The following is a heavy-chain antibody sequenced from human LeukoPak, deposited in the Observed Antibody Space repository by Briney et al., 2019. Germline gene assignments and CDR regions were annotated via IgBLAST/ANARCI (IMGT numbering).Heavy chain of an antibody. CDR1: GGSMRNYF. Sequence: SETLSLTCTVSGGSMRNYFWSWIRQPPGKGLEWIGYIFDSGDTKYNPSLKSRVTISVDTSKNQFSVKVTSVIAADTAVYYCARSRRGYSGYDEVEDYKYYYMDVWGKGVTVTVSS. CDR2: IFDSGDT. J-gene: IGHJ6*03. CDR3: ARSRRGYSGYDEVEDYKYYYMDV. V-gene: IGHV4-59*08. D-gene: IGHD5-12*01.